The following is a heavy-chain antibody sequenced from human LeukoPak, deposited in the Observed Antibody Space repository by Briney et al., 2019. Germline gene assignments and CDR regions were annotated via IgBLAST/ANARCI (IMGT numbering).Heavy chain of an antibody. D-gene: IGHD4-23*01. J-gene: IGHJ6*03. Sequence: SQTLSLTCAVSGGSFTSVGYYWSWIRQPPGKGLEWIGYIYHGGTTYYNPSLRSRVTMSIDRPKNQLSLNLTSVTAADTAVYYCARKNFGGNSDYYYYYVDVWDKGTSVAVSS. V-gene: IGHV4-30-2*01. CDR3: ARKNFGGNSDYYYYYVDV. CDR1: GGSFTSVGYY. CDR2: IYHGGTT.